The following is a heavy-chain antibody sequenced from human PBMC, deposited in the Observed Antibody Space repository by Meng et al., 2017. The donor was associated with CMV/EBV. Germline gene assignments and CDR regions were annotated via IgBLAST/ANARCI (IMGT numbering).Heavy chain of an antibody. CDR2: ISYNLNRE. D-gene: IGHD3-3*01. CDR1: GFTFRSYA. V-gene: IGHV3-30*04. J-gene: IGHJ4*02. Sequence: LSLTCAGSGFTFRSYALHWVRQAPGKGLEWVASISYNLNREYYTDSVKGRFTISRDNSKNTVYLQMNGLRAEDTSVYFCARQSRSTTDFSFDYWGQGTLVTVSS. CDR3: ARQSRSTTDFSFDY.